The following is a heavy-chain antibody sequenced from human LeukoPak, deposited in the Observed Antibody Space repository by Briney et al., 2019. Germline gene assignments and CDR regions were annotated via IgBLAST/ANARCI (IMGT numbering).Heavy chain of an antibody. J-gene: IGHJ4*02. V-gene: IGHV3-11*01. CDR3: AKDLFGNMGVAGFDY. CDR1: GFTFSDYY. Sequence: GGSLRLSCAASGFTFSDYYMSWIRQAPGKGLEWVSHISSSGSTIYYADSVKGRFTISRDNAKNSLYLQMNSLRAEDTALYYCAKDLFGNMGVAGFDYWGQGTLVTVSS. CDR2: ISSSGSTI. D-gene: IGHD6-19*01.